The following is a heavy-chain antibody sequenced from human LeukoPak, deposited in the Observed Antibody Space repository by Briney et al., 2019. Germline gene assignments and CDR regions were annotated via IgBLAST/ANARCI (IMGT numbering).Heavy chain of an antibody. CDR2: IYYSGST. V-gene: IGHV4-39*01. J-gene: IGHJ4*02. Sequence: PSETLSLTCTVSGGSISSSSYYWGWIRQPPGKGLEWIGSIYYSGSTYYNPSLKSRVTISVDTSKNQFSLKLSSVTAADTAVYYCARGGSSDYYDSSGYYGSFDYWGQGTLVTVSS. D-gene: IGHD3-22*01. CDR3: ARGGSSDYYDSSGYYGSFDY. CDR1: GGSISSSSYY.